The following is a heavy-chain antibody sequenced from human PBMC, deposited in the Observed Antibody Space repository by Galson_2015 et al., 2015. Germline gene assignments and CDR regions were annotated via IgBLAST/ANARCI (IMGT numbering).Heavy chain of an antibody. CDR2: ISWNSGSI. CDR3: AKGEGIAVAGTDY. J-gene: IGHJ4*02. D-gene: IGHD6-19*01. Sequence: SLRLSCAASGFTFDDYATHWVRQAPGKGLEWVSGISWNSGSIGYADSVKGRFTISRDNAKNSLYLQMNSLRAEDTALYYCAKGEGIAVAGTDYWGQGTLVTVSS. CDR1: GFTFDDYA. V-gene: IGHV3-9*01.